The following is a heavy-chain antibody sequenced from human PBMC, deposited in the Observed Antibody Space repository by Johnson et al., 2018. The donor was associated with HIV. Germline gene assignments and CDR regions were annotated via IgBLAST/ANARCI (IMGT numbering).Heavy chain of an antibody. J-gene: IGHJ3*02. CDR2: INSDGSHI. CDR3: TGDGPRDAFDI. CDR1: GFTFSSYD. Sequence: EQLVESGGGVVQPGRSLRLSCAASGFTFSSYDMHWVRQAPGKGLVWVAHINSDGSHIAYADSVRGRFTISRDNAKNTLVLQMNSLRGEDTAVYYCTGDGPRDAFDIWGQGTVVIVSS. V-gene: IGHV3-74*03.